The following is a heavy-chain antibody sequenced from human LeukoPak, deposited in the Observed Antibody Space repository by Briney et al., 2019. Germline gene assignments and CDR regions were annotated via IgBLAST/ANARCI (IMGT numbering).Heavy chain of an antibody. J-gene: IGHJ4*02. Sequence: ASVKVSCKASGGTFHSYAVSWVRQAPGQGLEWMGIINPSGGSTSYAQKFQGRVTMTRDTSTSTVYMELSSLRSEDTAVYYCARITSSGWYGFDYWGQGTLVTVSS. D-gene: IGHD6-19*01. V-gene: IGHV1-46*02. CDR3: ARITSSGWYGFDY. CDR2: INPSGGST. CDR1: GGTFHSYA.